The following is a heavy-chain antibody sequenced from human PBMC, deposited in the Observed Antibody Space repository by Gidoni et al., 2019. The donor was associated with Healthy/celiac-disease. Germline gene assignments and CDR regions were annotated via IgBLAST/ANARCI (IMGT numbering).Heavy chain of an antibody. CDR1: GSTFTSYD. CDR2: MNPNRGNT. V-gene: IGHV1-8*01. D-gene: IGHD2-8*01. Sequence: QVQLVQSGAEVKKPGASVKVSCKASGSTFTSYDINWVRQATGQGLEWMGWMNPNRGNTGYAQKFQGRVTMTRNTSISTAYMELSSLRSEDTAVYYCARTLGYCTNGVCYYYYGMDVWGQGTTVTVSS. J-gene: IGHJ6*02. CDR3: ARTLGYCTNGVCYYYYGMDV.